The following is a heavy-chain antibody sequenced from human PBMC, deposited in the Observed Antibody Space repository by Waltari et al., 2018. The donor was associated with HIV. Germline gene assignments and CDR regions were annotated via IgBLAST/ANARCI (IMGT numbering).Heavy chain of an antibody. CDR3: ARSLYEGGRGMDV. V-gene: IGHV1-69*12. Sequence: QVQLVQSGAEVKKPGSSVKVSCKASGGTFSSYAISWVRQAPGQGLEWMGGILPIFGTATNGQKCQGRVTSTADESRSTAYMELSSLRSEDTAVYYCARSLYEGGRGMDVWGQGTTVTVSS. CDR2: ILPIFGTA. J-gene: IGHJ6*02. CDR1: GGTFSSYA. D-gene: IGHD3-3*01.